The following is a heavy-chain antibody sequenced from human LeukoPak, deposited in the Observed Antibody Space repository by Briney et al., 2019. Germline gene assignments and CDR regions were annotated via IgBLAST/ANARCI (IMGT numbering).Heavy chain of an antibody. J-gene: IGHJ4*02. V-gene: IGHV3-48*04. D-gene: IGHD3-10*01. CDR1: GFTFSSYS. CDR2: ISSSSSTI. CDR3: ASSGLLWFGELPTLDY. Sequence: GGSLRLSCAASGFTFSSYSMNWVRQAPGKGLEWVSYISSSSSTIYYADSVKGRFTISKDNAKNSLYLQMNSLRAEDTAVYYCASSGLLWFGELPTLDYWGQGTLVTVSS.